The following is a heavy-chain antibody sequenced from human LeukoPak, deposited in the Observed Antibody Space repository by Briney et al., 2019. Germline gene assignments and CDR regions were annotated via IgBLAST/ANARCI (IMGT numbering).Heavy chain of an antibody. CDR3: ARESIVGATLHAFDI. V-gene: IGHV1-2*02. CDR2: INPNSGGT. CDR1: GYTFTGYY. D-gene: IGHD1-26*01. Sequence: ASVKVSCKASGYTFTGYYMHWVRQAPGQGLEWMGWINPNSGGTNYAQKFQGRVTMTSDTSISTAYMELSRLRSDDTAVYYCARESIVGATLHAFDIWGQGTMVTVSS. J-gene: IGHJ3*02.